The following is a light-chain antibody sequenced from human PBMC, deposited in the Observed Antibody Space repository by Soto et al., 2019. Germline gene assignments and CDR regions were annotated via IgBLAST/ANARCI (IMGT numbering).Light chain of an antibody. CDR1: QDIGKY. CDR2: DAS. CDR3: QSYDNLLFT. J-gene: IGKJ3*01. Sequence: DIQVTQSPSSLSASVGDRVTITCQASQDIGKYLNWYQQKPGKAPKLLIYDASNLEPGVPSRFSGRGSETDFAFTISSLQPEDFATYYCQSYDNLLFTFGPGTKV. V-gene: IGKV1-33*01.